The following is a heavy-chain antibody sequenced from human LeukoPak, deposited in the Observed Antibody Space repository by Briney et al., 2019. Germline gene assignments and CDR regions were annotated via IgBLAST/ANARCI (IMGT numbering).Heavy chain of an antibody. CDR2: IRYDGSNK. Sequence: GGSLRLSCAASGFTFSSYGMHWVRQAPGKGLEWVAFIRYDGSNKYYADSVKGRFTISRDNSKNTLYLQMNSLRAEDTAVYYCAKDRYCSSTSCWNFFDYWGQGTLVTVSS. J-gene: IGHJ4*02. D-gene: IGHD2-2*01. CDR3: AKDRYCSSTSCWNFFDY. CDR1: GFTFSSYG. V-gene: IGHV3-30*02.